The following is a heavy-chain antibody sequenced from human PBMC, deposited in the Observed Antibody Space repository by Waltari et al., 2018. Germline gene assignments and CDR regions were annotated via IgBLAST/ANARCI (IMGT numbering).Heavy chain of an antibody. D-gene: IGHD6-19*01. V-gene: IGHV4-34*01. CDR3: AKQVAGSGWYLG. CDR1: GGSLSGYY. J-gene: IGHJ4*02. CDR2: GNYGGTT. Sequence: QVRLQQWGAGLLKPSETLSLTCVVSGGSLSGYYWSWIRQPPGKGLEWIGEGNYGGTTNYNPSLKSRITVSIDTSNNQFSLNLNSVTAADTAVYYCAKQVAGSGWYLGWGQGTLVSVSS.